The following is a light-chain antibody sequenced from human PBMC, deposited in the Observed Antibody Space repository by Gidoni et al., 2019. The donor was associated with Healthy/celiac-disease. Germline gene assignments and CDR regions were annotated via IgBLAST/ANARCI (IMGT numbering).Light chain of an antibody. Sequence: DIQMTPSPSSLSASVGDRVTITCQASQDISNYLNWYQQKPGKAPKLLIYDASNLETGVPSRFSGSGSGTDFTFTISSLQPEDVATYYCQQYDNLLLTFDGGTKVEIK. CDR2: DAS. J-gene: IGKJ4*01. CDR1: QDISNY. V-gene: IGKV1-33*01. CDR3: QQYDNLLLT.